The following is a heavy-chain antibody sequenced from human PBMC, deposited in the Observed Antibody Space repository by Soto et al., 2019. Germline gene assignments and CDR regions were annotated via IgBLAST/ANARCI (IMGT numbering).Heavy chain of an antibody. Sequence: GGSLRLSCAASGFTFSSYGMHWVRQAPGKGLEWVAVIWYDGSNTYYADSVKGRFTISRDNSKNTLYLQMNSLRAEDTAVYFCVKAPYSSGWSYYFDYWGQGTLVTVSS. V-gene: IGHV3-33*06. D-gene: IGHD6-19*01. CDR3: VKAPYSSGWSYYFDY. J-gene: IGHJ4*02. CDR2: IWYDGSNT. CDR1: GFTFSSYG.